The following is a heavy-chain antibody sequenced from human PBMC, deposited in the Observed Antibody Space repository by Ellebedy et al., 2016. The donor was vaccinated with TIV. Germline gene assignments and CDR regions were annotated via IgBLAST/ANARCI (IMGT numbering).Heavy chain of an antibody. Sequence: SETLSLXXTVSGGSISSSSYYWGWIRQHPGKGLEWIGYIYYSGSTYYNPSLKSRVTISVDTSKNQFSLKLSSVTAADTAVYYCAREGYSYGHDYWGQGTLVTVSS. CDR1: GGSISSSSYY. J-gene: IGHJ4*02. CDR2: IYYSGST. V-gene: IGHV4-31*03. D-gene: IGHD5-18*01. CDR3: AREGYSYGHDY.